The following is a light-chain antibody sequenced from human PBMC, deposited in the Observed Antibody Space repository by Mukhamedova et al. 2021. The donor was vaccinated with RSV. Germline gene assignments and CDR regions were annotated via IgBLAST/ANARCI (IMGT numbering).Light chain of an antibody. J-gene: IGKJ2*01. CDR2: DAD. V-gene: IGKV1-39*01. Sequence: WYQRRVHGKAPRLLIHDADTLQSGVPSRFSGSGSGTDFTLTISSLQPEDFATYFCQQSYSTPPDTFGQGTKVEIK. CDR3: QQSYSTPPDT.